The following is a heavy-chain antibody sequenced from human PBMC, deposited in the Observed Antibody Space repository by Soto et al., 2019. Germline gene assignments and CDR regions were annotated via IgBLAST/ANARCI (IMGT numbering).Heavy chain of an antibody. CDR2: IWYDGSNK. J-gene: IGHJ6*02. CDR1: GFTFSSYG. V-gene: IGHV3-33*01. CDR3: ARDQVKATIIYYYDGMDV. D-gene: IGHD5-12*01. Sequence: QVQLVESGGGVVQPGRSLRLSCAASGFTFSSYGMHWVRQAPGKGLEWVAVIWYDGSNKYYADSVKGRFTISRDNSKNSLYLQMNMLRAEDTAVYYCARDQVKATIIYYYDGMDVWGQGTTVTVSS.